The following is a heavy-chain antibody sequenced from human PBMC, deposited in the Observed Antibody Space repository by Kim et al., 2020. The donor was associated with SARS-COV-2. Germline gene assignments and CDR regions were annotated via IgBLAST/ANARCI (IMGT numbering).Heavy chain of an antibody. CDR2: TYYRSKWYF. Sequence: SQTLSLTCAISGDSVSGNSAVWNWVRQSPSRGLEWLGRTYYRSKWYFDYAVSVTGRMTINPDTSKNHFSLQLSSVTPDDTAVYFCTRHKTVPGTFNSNFFDPWGQGTLVTVSS. J-gene: IGHJ5*02. V-gene: IGHV6-1*01. CDR3: TRHKTVPGTFNSNFFDP. D-gene: IGHD6-13*01. CDR1: GDSVSGNSAV.